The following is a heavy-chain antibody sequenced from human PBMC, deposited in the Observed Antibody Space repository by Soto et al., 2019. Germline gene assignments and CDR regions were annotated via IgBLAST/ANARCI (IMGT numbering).Heavy chain of an antibody. V-gene: IGHV1-18*01. CDR1: GYTFTSYG. CDR3: ARDSPKYYDFWSGYYRLVPPLDY. D-gene: IGHD3-3*01. J-gene: IGHJ4*02. CDR2: ISAYNGNT. Sequence: QVQLVQSGAEVKKPGASVKVSCKASGYTFTSYGISWVRQAPGQGLEWMGWISAYNGNTNYAQKLQGRVTMTPDTSTSTAYMELRSLRSDDTAVYYCARDSPKYYDFWSGYYRLVPPLDYWGQGTLVTVSS.